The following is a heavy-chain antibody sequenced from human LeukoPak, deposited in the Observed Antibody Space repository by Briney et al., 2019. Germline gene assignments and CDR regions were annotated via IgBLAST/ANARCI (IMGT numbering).Heavy chain of an antibody. Sequence: SVKVSCKASGGTFSSYAISWVRQAPGQGLEWMGGIIPIFGTANYAQKFQGRVTITADESTSTAYMELSSPRSEDTAVYYCARGRGGGTMVQAWGQGTLVTVSS. V-gene: IGHV1-69*13. CDR2: IIPIFGTA. D-gene: IGHD3-10*01. CDR3: ARGRGGGTMVQA. J-gene: IGHJ5*02. CDR1: GGTFSSYA.